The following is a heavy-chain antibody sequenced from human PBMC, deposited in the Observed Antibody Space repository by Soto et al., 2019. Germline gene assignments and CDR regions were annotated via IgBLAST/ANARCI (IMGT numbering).Heavy chain of an antibody. CDR1: GDSASSGAYY. J-gene: IGHJ5*02. D-gene: IGHD1-26*01. CDR2: VYYSGST. V-gene: IGHV4-61*08. CDR3: ARVKRSTSRLAP. Sequence: SETLSLTCSVSGDSASSGAYYWSWIRQPPGKGLEWIGYVYYSGSTSYNPSLETGVTISVDTSKNQFSLKLTSVTPADTAIYYCARVKRSTSRLAPWGQGTLVTVSS.